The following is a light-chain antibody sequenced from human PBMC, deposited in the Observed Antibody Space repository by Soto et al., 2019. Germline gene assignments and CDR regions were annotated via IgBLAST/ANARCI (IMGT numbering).Light chain of an antibody. CDR1: QSVSSN. Sequence: EVGMTQSPATLSVSPGERATLSCRASQSVSSNLAWYQQKPGQAPRLLIYGASTRATGIPARFSGSGPGTEFTLTISGLQSEDFAVYYCQQYNSWPITFGQGTRLEIK. J-gene: IGKJ5*01. CDR2: GAS. CDR3: QQYNSWPIT. V-gene: IGKV3-15*01.